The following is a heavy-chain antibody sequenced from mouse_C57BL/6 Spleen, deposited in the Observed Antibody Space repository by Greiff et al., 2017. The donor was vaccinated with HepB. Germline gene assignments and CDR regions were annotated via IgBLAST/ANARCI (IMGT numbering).Heavy chain of an antibody. J-gene: IGHJ1*03. Sequence: QVQLQQPGAELVKPGASVKLSCKASGYTFTSYWMHWVTQRPGRGLEWIGRIDPNSGGTKSNKQFKSKATLTVDNPSSTAYMQLSSLTSEDSAVYDFGRRKGYWYFDVWGTGTTVTVSS. V-gene: IGHV1-72*01. CDR2: IDPNSGGT. CDR1: GYTFTSYW. CDR3: GRRKGYWYFDV.